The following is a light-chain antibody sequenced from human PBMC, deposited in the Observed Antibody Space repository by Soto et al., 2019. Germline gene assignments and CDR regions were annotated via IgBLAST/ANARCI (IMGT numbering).Light chain of an antibody. V-gene: IGKV1-39*01. CDR2: AAT. CDR3: QQSYSNPRT. CDR1: QSISSY. Sequence: DIQMTQSPSSLSASLGDRGTIPCRASQSISSYLNWYQHKPGKAPNLLIYAATTLQSGVPSRFSSSGSGTDFTLTISSLQPEDFATYYCQQSYSNPRTFGQGTKVDIK. J-gene: IGKJ1*01.